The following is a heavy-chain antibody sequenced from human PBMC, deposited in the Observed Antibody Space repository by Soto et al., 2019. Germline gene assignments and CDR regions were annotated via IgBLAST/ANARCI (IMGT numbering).Heavy chain of an antibody. J-gene: IGHJ4*02. Sequence: PSETLSLTCAVSGGSISSSNWWSWVRQPPGKGLEWIGEIYHSGSTNYNPSLKSRVTISVDKSKNQFSLKLSSVTAADTAVYYCARVGGYYGSGSYPLVDYWGQGTLVTVSS. CDR1: GGSISSSNW. V-gene: IGHV4-4*02. D-gene: IGHD3-10*01. CDR3: ARVGGYYGSGSYPLVDY. CDR2: IYHSGST.